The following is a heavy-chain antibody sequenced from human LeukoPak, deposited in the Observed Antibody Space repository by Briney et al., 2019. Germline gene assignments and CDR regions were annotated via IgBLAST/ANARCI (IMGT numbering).Heavy chain of an antibody. J-gene: IGHJ3*02. CDR2: TNPNSGGT. D-gene: IGHD2-2*01. V-gene: IGHV1-2*02. Sequence: ASVKVSCKASGYTFTGYYLHWVRQAPGQGLEWMGLTNPNSGGTNFAQKFQARVTMTRDTSINTAYMELSRLRSDDTAVYYCARLVVVVPADTDAFNIWGQGTMVTVSS. CDR3: ARLVVVVPADTDAFNI. CDR1: GYTFTGYY.